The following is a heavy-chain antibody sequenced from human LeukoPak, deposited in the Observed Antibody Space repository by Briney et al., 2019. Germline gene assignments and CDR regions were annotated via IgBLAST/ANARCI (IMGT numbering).Heavy chain of an antibody. CDR1: GGSISSSSYY. CDR2: IYYSGST. CDR3: ARGPSVVVAAIYYYYYMDV. Sequence: SETLSLTCTVSGGSISSSSYYWGWLRQPPGKGLEWIGSIYYSGSTYYNPSLKSRVTISVDTSKNQFSLKLSSVTAADTAVYYCARGPSVVVAAIYYYYYMDVWGKGTTVTVSS. D-gene: IGHD2-15*01. V-gene: IGHV4-39*07. J-gene: IGHJ6*03.